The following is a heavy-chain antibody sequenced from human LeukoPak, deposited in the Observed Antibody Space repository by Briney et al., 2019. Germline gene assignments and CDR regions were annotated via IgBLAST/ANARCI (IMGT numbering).Heavy chain of an antibody. CDR1: GFTFSSYA. V-gene: IGHV3-30*04. Sequence: PGGSLRLSCAASGFTFSSYAMHWVRQAPGKGLEWVAVISYDGSNKYYADSVKGRFTISRDNSNNTLYLQMNSLRAEDTAVYYCARDRLSSGWAYFDYWGQGTLVTVSS. D-gene: IGHD6-19*01. CDR3: ARDRLSSGWAYFDY. J-gene: IGHJ4*02. CDR2: ISYDGSNK.